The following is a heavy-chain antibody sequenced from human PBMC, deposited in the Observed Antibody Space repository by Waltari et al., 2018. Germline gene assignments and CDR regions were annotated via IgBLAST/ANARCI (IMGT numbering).Heavy chain of an antibody. CDR2: IYDGGAT. Sequence: QVQLQESGPGLVRPSETLSLTCTVSGASVSDYYWNWIRLPPGKGLEWIGTIYDGGATYYNPSLKSRLTMLMDTSKNQFSLILESVTAADRGLYYCTRGLFGRSWTPYYWGQGTLVTVSS. J-gene: IGHJ4*02. CDR1: GASVSDYY. CDR3: TRGLFGRSWTPYY. V-gene: IGHV4-59*02. D-gene: IGHD3-10*01.